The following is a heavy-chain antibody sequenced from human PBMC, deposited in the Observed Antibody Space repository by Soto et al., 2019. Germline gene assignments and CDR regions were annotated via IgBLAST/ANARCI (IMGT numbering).Heavy chain of an antibody. D-gene: IGHD1-1*01. V-gene: IGHV1-69*01. CDR3: ARAAEGNYYYYYGMDV. CDR1: GGTFSSYA. Sequence: QVQLVQSGAEVKKPGSSVKVSCKASGGTFSSYAISWVRQAPGQGLEWMGGIIPIFGTANYAQKFQGRVTITADESTSTAYMELRSLRSEDTAVYYCARAAEGNYYYYYGMDVWGQGTTVTVAS. CDR2: IIPIFGTA. J-gene: IGHJ6*02.